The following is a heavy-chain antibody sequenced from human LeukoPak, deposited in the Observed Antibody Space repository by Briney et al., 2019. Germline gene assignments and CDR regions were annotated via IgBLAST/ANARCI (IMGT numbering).Heavy chain of an antibody. Sequence: SVKVSCKASGGTFSSYAISWVRQAPGQGLEWMGRIIPILGIANYAQKFQGRVTMTEDTSTDTAYMELSSLRSEDTAVYYCATGGRIDSSGLSGAFDIWGQGTMVTVSS. D-gene: IGHD3-22*01. CDR3: ATGGRIDSSGLSGAFDI. CDR1: GGTFSSYA. CDR2: IIPILGIA. J-gene: IGHJ3*02. V-gene: IGHV1-69*04.